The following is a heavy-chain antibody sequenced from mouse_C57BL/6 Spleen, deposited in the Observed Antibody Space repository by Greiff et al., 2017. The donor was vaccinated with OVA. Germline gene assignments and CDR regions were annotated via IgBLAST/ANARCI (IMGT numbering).Heavy chain of an antibody. CDR3: ARPYWAYDYDGGMVGMDY. CDR1: GYTFTSYW. V-gene: IGHV1-53*01. CDR2: INPSNGGT. D-gene: IGHD2-4*01. Sequence: QVQLQQSGTELVKPGASVKLSCKASGYTFTSYWMHWVKQRPGQGLEWIGNINPSNGGTNYNEKFKSKATLTVDKSSSTAYMQLSSLTSEDSAVYYCARPYWAYDYDGGMVGMDYWGQGTSVTVSS. J-gene: IGHJ4*01.